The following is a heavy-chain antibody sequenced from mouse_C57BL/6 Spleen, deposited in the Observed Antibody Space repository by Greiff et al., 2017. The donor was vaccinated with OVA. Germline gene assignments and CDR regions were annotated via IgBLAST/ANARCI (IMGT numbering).Heavy chain of an antibody. V-gene: IGHV3-6*01. CDR3: AREYDYDYAMDY. CDR1: GYSITSGYY. D-gene: IGHD2-4*01. Sequence: EVQLVESGPGLVKPSQSLSLTCSVTGYSITSGYYWNWIRQFPGNKLEWMGYISYDGSNNYNPSLKNRISITRDTSKNQFFLKLNSVTTEDTATYYCAREYDYDYAMDYWGQGTSVTVSS. CDR2: ISYDGSN. J-gene: IGHJ4*01.